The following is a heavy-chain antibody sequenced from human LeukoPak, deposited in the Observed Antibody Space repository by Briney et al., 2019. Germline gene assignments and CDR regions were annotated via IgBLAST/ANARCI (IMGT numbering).Heavy chain of an antibody. CDR3: AKDYAVGSIDY. CDR1: GFTFSSFA. CDR2: VSTSGVGT. V-gene: IGHV3-23*01. Sequence: GGSLRLSCAASGFTFSSFAMSWIRQAPGKGLEWASSVSTSGVGTYYADSVRGRFTISRDNSKNTVFLQMNSLRAEDSAVYYCAKDYAVGSIDYWGQGTLVTVSS. D-gene: IGHD3-16*01. J-gene: IGHJ4*02.